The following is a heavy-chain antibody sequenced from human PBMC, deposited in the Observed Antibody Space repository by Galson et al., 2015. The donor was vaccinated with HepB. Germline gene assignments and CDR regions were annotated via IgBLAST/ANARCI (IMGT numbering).Heavy chain of an antibody. Sequence: SVKVSCKASGGTFSSYAISWVRQAPGQGLEWMGGIIPIFGTANYAQKFQGRVTITADESTSTAYMELSSLRSEDTAVYYCARDWGGSYYGNYFDYWGQGTLVTVSS. CDR1: GGTFSSYA. D-gene: IGHD1-26*01. V-gene: IGHV1-69*13. CDR3: ARDWGGSYYGNYFDY. CDR2: IIPIFGTA. J-gene: IGHJ4*02.